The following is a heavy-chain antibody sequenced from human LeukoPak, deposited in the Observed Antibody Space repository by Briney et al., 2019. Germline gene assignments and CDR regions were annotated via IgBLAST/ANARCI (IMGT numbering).Heavy chain of an antibody. D-gene: IGHD3-10*01. CDR3: ARGRGAMVRGVDACDI. Sequence: QSSETLSLTCAVYGGSFGGYYWSWVRQPPGKGLEWLGEINHSGSTNYNPSLKSRVTISVDTSKNQFSLKLSSVTAADPAVYYCARGRGAMVRGVDACDIWGQGTMVTVSS. CDR1: GGSFGGYY. CDR2: INHSGST. V-gene: IGHV4-34*01. J-gene: IGHJ3*02.